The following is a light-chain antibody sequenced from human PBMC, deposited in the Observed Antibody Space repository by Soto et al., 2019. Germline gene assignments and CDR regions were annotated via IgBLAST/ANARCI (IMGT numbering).Light chain of an antibody. Sequence: EIVLTQSPGALSLSPGERATLSCRASQSVSGSYLAWYQQKPGQAPRLLIHGASSRATGIPDRFSGSGSGTEFTLTISRLEPEDFAVYYCQLYGGSPLFTFGPGTKVDIK. V-gene: IGKV3-20*01. CDR1: QSVSGSY. CDR2: GAS. J-gene: IGKJ3*01. CDR3: QLYGGSPLFT.